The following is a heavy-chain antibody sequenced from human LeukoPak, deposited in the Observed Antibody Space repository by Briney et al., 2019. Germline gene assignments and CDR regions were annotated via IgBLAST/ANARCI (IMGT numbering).Heavy chain of an antibody. CDR1: GGSFSGYY. Sequence: SETLSLTCAVYGGSFSGYYWSWIRQPPGKGLEWIGEINHSGSTNCNPSLKSRVTISVDTSKNQFSLKLSSVTAADTAAYYCARLTKNDSGSFRFGKKKRGYMDVWGKGTTVTISS. CDR2: INHSGST. CDR3: ARLTKNDSGSFRFGKKKRGYMDV. J-gene: IGHJ6*03. V-gene: IGHV4-34*01. D-gene: IGHD3-10*01.